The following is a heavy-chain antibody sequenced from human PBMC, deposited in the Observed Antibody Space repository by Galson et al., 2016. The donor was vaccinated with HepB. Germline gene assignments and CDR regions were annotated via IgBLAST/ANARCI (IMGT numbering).Heavy chain of an antibody. Sequence: SLRLSCAASEFSFSYYGMHWVRQAAGTGLEWVAVISYDGSNNYYADSVKGRFTISRDNSKNTLYLQMNSLRVEDTAVYYCVKDTGAVMVADSTDAFDIWGQGTMVTVSS. D-gene: IGHD2-15*01. J-gene: IGHJ3*02. V-gene: IGHV3-30*18. CDR2: ISYDGSNN. CDR1: EFSFSYYG. CDR3: VKDTGAVMVADSTDAFDI.